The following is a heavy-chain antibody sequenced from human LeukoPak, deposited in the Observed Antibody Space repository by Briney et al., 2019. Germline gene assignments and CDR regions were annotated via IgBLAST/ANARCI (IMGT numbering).Heavy chain of an antibody. CDR2: ISAYNGNT. J-gene: IGHJ5*02. CDR3: ARDLWDIVVVPAAHHNWFDP. CDR1: GYTFTSYG. V-gene: IGHV1-18*01. Sequence: ASVKVSFKASGYTFTSYGISWMRQAPGQGLEWMGWISAYNGNTNYAQKLQGGVTMTTDTSTSTAYMELRSLRSDDTAVYYCARDLWDIVVVPAAHHNWFDPWSQGTLVTVSS. D-gene: IGHD2-2*01.